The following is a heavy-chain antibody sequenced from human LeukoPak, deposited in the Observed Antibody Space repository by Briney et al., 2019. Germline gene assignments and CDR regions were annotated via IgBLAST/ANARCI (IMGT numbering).Heavy chain of an antibody. J-gene: IGHJ5*02. CDR2: IYYSGST. V-gene: IGHV4-59*01. Sequence: PSETLSLTCTVSVDSISRDYWRWIRQPPGKGLEWIGYIYYSGSTNYNPSLKSRVTISLDTSKNQFSLKLTSVTAADTAVYYCARALRSPGSMSFYPWGQGTLVTVSS. D-gene: IGHD3-10*01. CDR3: ARALRSPGSMSFYP. CDR1: VDSISRDY.